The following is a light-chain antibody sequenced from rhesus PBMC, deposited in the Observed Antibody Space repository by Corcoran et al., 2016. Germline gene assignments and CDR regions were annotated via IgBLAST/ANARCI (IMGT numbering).Light chain of an antibody. Sequence: DIQMTQSPSSLSASVGDRVTITCRASQGISNWLAWYQQKPGKAPKLLIYKASTLQSGGPSRFSGSGAGTESTLTISSLQPGDFATYFCQQHNSPPFSFGQGTKVEIK. CDR3: QQHNSPPFS. CDR1: QGISNW. J-gene: IGKJ2*01. CDR2: KAS. V-gene: IGKV1-21*01.